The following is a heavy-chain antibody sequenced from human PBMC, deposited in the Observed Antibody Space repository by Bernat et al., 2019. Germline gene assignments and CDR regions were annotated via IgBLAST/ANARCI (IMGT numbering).Heavy chain of an antibody. CDR2: IYYSGST. D-gene: IGHD4-17*01. Sequence: QLQLQESGPGLVEPSETLSLTCTVSGGSISSSSYYWGWIRQPPGKGLEWIGSIYYSGSTYYNPSLKSRVTISVDTSKNQFSPKLSSVTAGDTAVFYCARLADYGYYFDYWGQGTLVTVSS. J-gene: IGHJ4*02. V-gene: IGHV4-39*01. CDR1: GGSISSSSYY. CDR3: ARLADYGYYFDY.